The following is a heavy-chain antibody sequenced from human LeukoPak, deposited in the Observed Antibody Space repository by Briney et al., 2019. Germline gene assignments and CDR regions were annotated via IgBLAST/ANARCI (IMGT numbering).Heavy chain of an antibody. Sequence: AGGSLRLSCEASGFSFSNYGMHWVRQAPGKGLEWVAFIRYDGSNKNYADSVKGRFTISRDNSKKTLYLEMNSLRAEDTAVYYCAKVRAATTFLVGYWGQGTLVTVSS. CDR3: AKVRAATTFLVGY. V-gene: IGHV3-30*02. D-gene: IGHD1/OR15-1a*01. CDR1: GFSFSNYG. J-gene: IGHJ4*02. CDR2: IRYDGSNK.